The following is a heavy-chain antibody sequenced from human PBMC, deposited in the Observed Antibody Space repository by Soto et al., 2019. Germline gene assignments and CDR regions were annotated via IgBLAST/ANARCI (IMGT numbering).Heavy chain of an antibody. J-gene: IGHJ4*02. CDR2: IYHSGST. D-gene: IGHD3-22*01. Sequence: KPSETLSLTCAVSGGSISSGGYSWSWIRQPPGKGLEWIGYIYHSGSTYYNPSLKSRVTISVDRSKNQFSLKLSSVTAADTAVYYCARGGSSGYYLDYWGQGTLVTV. CDR1: GGSISSGGYS. CDR3: ARGGSSGYYLDY. V-gene: IGHV4-30-2*01.